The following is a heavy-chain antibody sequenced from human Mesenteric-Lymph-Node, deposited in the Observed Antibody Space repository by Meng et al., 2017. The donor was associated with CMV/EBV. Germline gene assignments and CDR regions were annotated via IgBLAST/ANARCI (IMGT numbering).Heavy chain of an antibody. CDR2: IYSGGSST. Sequence: GESLKISCAASGFTFSSYSMNWVRQAPGKGLEWVSVIYSGGSSTYYADSVKGRFTISRDNSKNTLYLQMNSLRAEDTAVYYCAKDTVDPSYFDYWGQGTLVTVSS. D-gene: IGHD4-17*01. CDR1: GFTFSSYS. J-gene: IGHJ4*02. CDR3: AKDTVDPSYFDY. V-gene: IGHV3-23*03.